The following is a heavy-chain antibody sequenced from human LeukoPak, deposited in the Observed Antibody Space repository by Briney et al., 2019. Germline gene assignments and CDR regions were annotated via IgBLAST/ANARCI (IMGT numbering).Heavy chain of an antibody. CDR1: GFTFSSYS. CDR2: ISSSSSYI. Sequence: PGGSLRLSCAASGFTFSSYSMNWVRQAPGKGLGWVSSISSSSSYIYYADSVKGRFTISRDNAKNSLYLQMNSLRAEDTAVYYCASLPTYYDFWSGLEGDNYWGQGTLVTVSS. D-gene: IGHD3-3*01. V-gene: IGHV3-21*01. CDR3: ASLPTYYDFWSGLEGDNY. J-gene: IGHJ4*02.